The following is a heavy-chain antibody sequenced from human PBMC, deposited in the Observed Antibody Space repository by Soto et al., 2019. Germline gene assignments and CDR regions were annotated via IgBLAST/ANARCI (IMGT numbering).Heavy chain of an antibody. V-gene: IGHV1-3*01. D-gene: IGHD3-3*01. CDR3: ARVPEITIFGVVIAPYFDY. CDR1: GYTFTSYA. J-gene: IGHJ4*02. CDR2: INAGNGNT. Sequence: ASVKVSCKASGYTFTSYAMHWVRQAPGQRLEWMGWINAGNGNTKYSQKFQGRVTITRDTSASTAYMELSSLRSEDTAVYYCARVPEITIFGVVIAPYFDYWGRGTLVTVSS.